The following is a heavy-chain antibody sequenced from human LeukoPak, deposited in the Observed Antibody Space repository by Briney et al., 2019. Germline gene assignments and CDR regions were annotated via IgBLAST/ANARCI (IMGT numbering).Heavy chain of an antibody. CDR3: ARGWASGSYYNY. CDR2: IYYSGST. V-gene: IGHV4-59*02. D-gene: IGHD1-26*01. J-gene: IGHJ4*02. Sequence: SETLSLTCTVSGGSVSSYYWNWIRQPPGKGLEWIGYIYYSGSTNYNPSLRRRVTISVDTSKNQFSLKLSSVTAADTAVYYCARGWASGSYYNYWDQGTLVTVSS. CDR1: GGSVSSYY.